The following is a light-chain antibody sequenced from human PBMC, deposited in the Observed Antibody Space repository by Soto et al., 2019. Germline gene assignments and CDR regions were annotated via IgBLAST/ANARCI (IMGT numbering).Light chain of an antibody. V-gene: IGLV2-8*01. CDR2: EVS. Sequence: QSVLTQPPSASGSPGQSVTISCTGTSSDVGGYNYVSWYQQHPGKAPKLMIYEVSKRPSGVPDRFSGSKSGNTASLTVSWLQAEDEADYYCSSYEGSKKEVFGTGTKGTVL. CDR1: SSDVGGYNY. CDR3: SSYEGSKKEV. J-gene: IGLJ1*01.